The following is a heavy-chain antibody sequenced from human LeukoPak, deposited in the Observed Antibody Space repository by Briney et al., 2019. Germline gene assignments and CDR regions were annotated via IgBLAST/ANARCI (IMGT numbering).Heavy chain of an antibody. Sequence: PSQTLSLTCTVSGGSISSGSYYWSWIRQPAGKGLEWIGRIYTSGSTNYNPSLKSRVTISVDTSKNQFSLKLSSVTAADTAVYYCAREVTYYWYFDLWGRGTLVTVSS. CDR2: IYTSGST. V-gene: IGHV4-61*02. CDR3: AREVTYYWYFDL. J-gene: IGHJ2*01. CDR1: GGSISSGSYY.